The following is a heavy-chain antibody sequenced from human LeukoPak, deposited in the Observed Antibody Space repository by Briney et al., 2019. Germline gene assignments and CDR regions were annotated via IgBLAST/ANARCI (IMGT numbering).Heavy chain of an antibody. J-gene: IGHJ5*02. CDR3: ARAHGYDSSGYDL. Sequence: SGPELVKPSQTLSLTCTVSGGSISSYYWSWIRQPPGKGLEWIGYIYYSGSTNYNPSLKSRVTISVDTSKNQFSLKLSSVTAADTAVYYCARAHGYDSSGYDLWGQGTLVTVSS. V-gene: IGHV4-59*01. CDR1: GGSISSYY. D-gene: IGHD3-22*01. CDR2: IYYSGST.